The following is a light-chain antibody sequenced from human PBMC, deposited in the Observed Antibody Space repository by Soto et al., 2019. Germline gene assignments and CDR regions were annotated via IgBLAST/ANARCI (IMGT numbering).Light chain of an antibody. CDR1: SSDVGGYNY. CDR3: SSYTSSSIVV. J-gene: IGLJ2*01. V-gene: IGLV2-14*01. Sequence: QSALTQPASVSGSPGQSITISCTGTSSDVGGYNYVSWYQQHPGKAPKLMIYEVSNRPSGVSNRFSGSKSGNTASLTISVLHAEDEADYYCSSYTSSSIVVFGGGTKLTVL. CDR2: EVS.